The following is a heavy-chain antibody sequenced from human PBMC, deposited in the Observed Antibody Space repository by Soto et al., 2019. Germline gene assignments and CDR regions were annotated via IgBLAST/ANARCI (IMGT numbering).Heavy chain of an antibody. D-gene: IGHD6-6*01. Sequence: QVQLVESEGGVVQPGRSLRLSCAASGFTFSSYGMHWVRQAPGKGLEWVAVISYDGSNKYYADSVKGRFTISRDNSKNTLYLQMNSLRAEDTAVYYCAKDQRYSSSQYYYYYGMDVWGQGTTVTVSS. CDR2: ISYDGSNK. CDR1: GFTFSSYG. CDR3: AKDQRYSSSQYYYYYGMDV. J-gene: IGHJ6*02. V-gene: IGHV3-30*18.